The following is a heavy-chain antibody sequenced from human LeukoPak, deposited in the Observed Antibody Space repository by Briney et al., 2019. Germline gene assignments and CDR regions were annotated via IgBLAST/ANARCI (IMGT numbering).Heavy chain of an antibody. CDR3: ARLYGTFLEWSPYFDY. CDR1: GFTFTTNP. Sequence: GGSLRLSCAAFGFTFTTNPMTWVRQAPGEGLEWVSSISGSGTNTYYADSVTGRSTISRHNSKNTLYLQMNSLRAEDTAVYYCARLYGTFLEWSPYFDYWGQGTLVTVSS. V-gene: IGHV3-23*01. J-gene: IGHJ4*02. CDR2: ISGSGTNT. D-gene: IGHD3-3*02.